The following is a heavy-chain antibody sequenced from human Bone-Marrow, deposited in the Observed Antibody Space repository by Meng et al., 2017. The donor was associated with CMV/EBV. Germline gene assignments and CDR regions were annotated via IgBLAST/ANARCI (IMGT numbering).Heavy chain of an antibody. CDR1: GFTFSSYW. V-gene: IGHV3-21*04. D-gene: IGHD3-9*01. J-gene: IGHJ4*02. Sequence: GESLKISCAASGFTFSSYWMSWVRQAPGKGLEWVSSISTISSYIYYADSVKGRFTISRDNAKNTLYLQMNSLRAEDTAVYYCAKGILTNYFDYWGQGTLVTVSS. CDR2: ISTISSYI. CDR3: AKGILTNYFDY.